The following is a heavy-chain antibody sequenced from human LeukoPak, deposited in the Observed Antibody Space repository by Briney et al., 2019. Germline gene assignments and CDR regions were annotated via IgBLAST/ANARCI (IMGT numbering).Heavy chain of an antibody. CDR1: GYTFTSYD. Sequence: GASVKVSCKASGYTFTSYDINWVRQATGQGLEWMGWMNPNSGNTGYARKFQGRVTMTRNTSISTAYMELSSLRSEDTAVYYCAREFRDYDILTGYYRAVDYWGQGTLVTVSS. CDR3: AREFRDYDILTGYYRAVDY. J-gene: IGHJ4*02. V-gene: IGHV1-8*01. CDR2: MNPNSGNT. D-gene: IGHD3-9*01.